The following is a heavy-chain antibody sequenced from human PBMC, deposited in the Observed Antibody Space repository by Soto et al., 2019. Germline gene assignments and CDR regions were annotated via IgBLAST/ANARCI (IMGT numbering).Heavy chain of an antibody. CDR1: GGTFSSYA. CDR2: IIPIFGTA. J-gene: IGHJ5*02. V-gene: IGHV1-69*01. Sequence: QVQLVQSGAEVKKPGSSVKVSCKASGGTFSSYAISWVRQAPGQGLEWMGGIIPIFGTANYAQKFQGRVTSTGDESTSTAYMERSSLRSEDTAGYYWAREGLVVAPAAYHWFDPWGQGTLVTVSS. CDR3: AREGLVVAPAAYHWFDP. D-gene: IGHD2-2*01.